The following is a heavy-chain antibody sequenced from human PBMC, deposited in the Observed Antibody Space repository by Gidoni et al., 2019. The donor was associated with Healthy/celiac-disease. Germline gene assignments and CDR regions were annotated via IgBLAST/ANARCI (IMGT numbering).Heavy chain of an antibody. D-gene: IGHD4-4*01. CDR1: GGSFSGYY. J-gene: IGHJ4*02. CDR3: ARGLTTVTPFDY. V-gene: IGHV4-34*01. Sequence: QVQLQQWGAGLLKPSETLSLTCAVYGGSFSGYYWSWIRQPAGKGLEWMGEINHSGSTNYNPSLKSRVTISVDTSKNQFSLKLSSVTAADTAVYYCARGLTTVTPFDYWGQGTLVTGSS. CDR2: INHSGST.